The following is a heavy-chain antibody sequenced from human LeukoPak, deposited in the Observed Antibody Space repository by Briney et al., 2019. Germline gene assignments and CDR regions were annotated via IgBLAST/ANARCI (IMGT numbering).Heavy chain of an antibody. J-gene: IGHJ6*02. CDR2: FDPEDGET. CDR3: ATATRVGVVVPAAIQKYYYYYGMDV. V-gene: IGHV1-24*01. Sequence: ASVKVSCKVSGYTLTELSMHWVRQAPGKGREGMGGFDPEDGETIYAQKFQGRVTMTEDTSTDTAYMELSSLRSEDTAVYYCATATRVGVVVPAAIQKYYYYYGMDVWGQGTTVAVSS. D-gene: IGHD2-2*01. CDR1: GYTLTELS.